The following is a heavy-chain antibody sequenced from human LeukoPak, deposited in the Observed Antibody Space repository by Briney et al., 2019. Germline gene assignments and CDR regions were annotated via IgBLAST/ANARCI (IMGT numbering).Heavy chain of an antibody. Sequence: GESLKISCKGSGYSFTSYCIGWVRQMPGKGLEWMGIIYPGDSDTRYSPSFQGQVTISADKSISTAYLQWSSLKASDTAMYYCARHPTTARGTTYYYYGMDVWGQGTTVTVSS. CDR2: IYPGDSDT. CDR3: ARHPTTARGTTYYYYGMDV. V-gene: IGHV5-51*01. CDR1: GYSFTSYC. D-gene: IGHD1-14*01. J-gene: IGHJ6*02.